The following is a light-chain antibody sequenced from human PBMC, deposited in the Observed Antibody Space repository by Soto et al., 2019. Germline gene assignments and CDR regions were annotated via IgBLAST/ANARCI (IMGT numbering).Light chain of an antibody. CDR2: DTS. CDR1: QSVKTY. J-gene: IGKJ4*02. CDR3: QQRGNSIT. Sequence: EIVLTQTPATLSWSPGQRATLSCWASQSVKTYLLWYQHKPGQAPRLLIYDTSNRAIGIPDRFSASASGTRFTLTPSILKPQDSPIYYCQQRGNSITFGCGTHVEI. V-gene: IGKV3-11*01.